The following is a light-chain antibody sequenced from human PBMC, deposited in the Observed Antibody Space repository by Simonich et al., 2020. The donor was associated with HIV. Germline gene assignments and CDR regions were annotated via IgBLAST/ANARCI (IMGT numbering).Light chain of an antibody. V-gene: IGKV1-NL1*01. CDR3: QQLYTSVVT. CDR1: KTISNS. Sequence: DIQMTQPPSSLSASVGDRGTITCRASKTISNSLAWYQQKPGKAPKLLLYFASRLESGVPTRFSCSGSGTDYTLTISSLQPEDFATYYCQQLYTSVVTFGGGTKVEI. CDR2: FAS. J-gene: IGKJ4*01.